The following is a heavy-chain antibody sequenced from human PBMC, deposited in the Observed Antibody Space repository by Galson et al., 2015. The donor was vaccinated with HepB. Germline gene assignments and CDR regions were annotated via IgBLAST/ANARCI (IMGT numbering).Heavy chain of an antibody. J-gene: IGHJ4*02. V-gene: IGHV3-23*01. CDR2: ISGSGGST. D-gene: IGHD2-15*01. Sequence: SLRLSCAASGFTFSSYAMSWVRQAPGKGLEWVSAISGSGGSTYYADSVKGRFTISRDNSKNTLYLQMNSLRAEDTAVYYCAKNFGRGGKYVGVKYYFDYWGQGTLVTVSS. CDR1: GFTFSSYA. CDR3: AKNFGRGGKYVGVKYYFDY.